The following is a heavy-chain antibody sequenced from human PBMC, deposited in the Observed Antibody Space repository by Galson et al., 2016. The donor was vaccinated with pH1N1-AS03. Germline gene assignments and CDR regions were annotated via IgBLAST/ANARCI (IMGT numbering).Heavy chain of an antibody. CDR2: IRNSGNTI. CDR3: ARDAPERPVGASFDY. CDR1: GFTFTSYS. V-gene: IGHV3-48*01. D-gene: IGHD1-1*01. Sequence: SLRLSCAASGFTFTSYSMNWVRQAPGKGLEWISYIRNSGNTIYYADSVKGRFTISRDNAKNSVYLQMNSLRAEDTAVYYCARDAPERPVGASFDYWGQGTLVIVSS. J-gene: IGHJ4*02.